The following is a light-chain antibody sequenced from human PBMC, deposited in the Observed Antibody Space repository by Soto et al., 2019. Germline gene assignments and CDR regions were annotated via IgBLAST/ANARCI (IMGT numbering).Light chain of an antibody. J-gene: IGKJ5*01. CDR2: DST. CDR3: QQRNVWPPIT. V-gene: IGKV3-11*01. CDR1: QSIHTS. Sequence: IVLTQSPVTLSLSPGEGATLSCRASQSIHTSLAWYQQKPGQPPRLVVYDSTLRANGVPDRFGGSRSGTEFTLTINNLEPEDFAVYYCQQRNVWPPITFGQGTRLEIK.